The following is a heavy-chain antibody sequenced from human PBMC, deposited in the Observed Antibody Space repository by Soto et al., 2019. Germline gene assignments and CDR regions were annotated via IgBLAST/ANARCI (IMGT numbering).Heavy chain of an antibody. J-gene: IGHJ4*02. CDR2: IHGGGST. CDR1: GFSVSNNH. Sequence: VQLVESGGGLIQPGGSLRLSCAASGFSVSNNHMAWVRQAAGKGLEWVSLIHGGGSTYYADSVKGRFTISRDNSKNTLYLQMDSLRAEDTAIYYCAGRLTTAASLDYWGQGTLLTVSS. D-gene: IGHD3-16*01. CDR3: AGRLTTAASLDY. V-gene: IGHV3-53*01.